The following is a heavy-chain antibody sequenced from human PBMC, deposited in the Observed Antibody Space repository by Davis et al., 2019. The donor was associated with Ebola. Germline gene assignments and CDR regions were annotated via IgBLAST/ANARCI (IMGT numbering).Heavy chain of an antibody. CDR2: IIPALTIA. D-gene: IGHD3-16*02. Sequence: AASVKVSCKASGGTFSTYAISWVRQAPGQGLEWMGRIIPALTIANYAQQFQDRVRITADESTSTAYMELSSLRSEDTAVYYCASRLHLGELSLANWFDPWGQGTLVTVSS. V-gene: IGHV1-69*04. CDR1: GGTFSTYA. J-gene: IGHJ5*02. CDR3: ASRLHLGELSLANWFDP.